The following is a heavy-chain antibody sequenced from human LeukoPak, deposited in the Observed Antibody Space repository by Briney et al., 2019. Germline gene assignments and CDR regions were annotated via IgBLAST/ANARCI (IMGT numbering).Heavy chain of an antibody. Sequence: GGSLRLSCAASGFTFDDYGMSWVRQAPGKGLEWVANIKQDGSEKYYVDSVKGRFTISRDNAKNSLYLQMNSLRAEDTAVYYCARALYDGGDCYSDWGQGTLVTVSS. V-gene: IGHV3-7*01. J-gene: IGHJ4*02. CDR3: ARALYDGGDCYSD. D-gene: IGHD2-21*02. CDR1: GFTFDDYG. CDR2: IKQDGSEK.